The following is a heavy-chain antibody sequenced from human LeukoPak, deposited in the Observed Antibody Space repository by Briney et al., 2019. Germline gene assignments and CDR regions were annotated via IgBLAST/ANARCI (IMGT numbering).Heavy chain of an antibody. CDR1: GFTFRDYY. Sequence: GGSLRLSCAAPGFTFRDYYMSWIRQAPGKGLEWVSYIGSSGSTIYYTDSVKGRFTISRDNAKNSLYLQMNSLTAEDTAVYYCARDYGSGWYVDYWGQGTLVTVSS. J-gene: IGHJ4*02. CDR3: ARDYGSGWYVDY. CDR2: IGSSGSTI. V-gene: IGHV3-11*04. D-gene: IGHD6-19*01.